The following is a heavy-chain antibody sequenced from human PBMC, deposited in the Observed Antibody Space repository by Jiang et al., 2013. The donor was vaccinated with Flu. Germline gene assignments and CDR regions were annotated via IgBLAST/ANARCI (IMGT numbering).Heavy chain of an antibody. Sequence: AEVKKPGASVKVSCKTSGYTFTSHGINWVRQAPGQGLEWMGWISLYNGNTNYPQKFQGRVTLTTDTSTSTAYMELRSLRSDDTAVYYCARVSGGAPVYYFDYWGQGALVHRLL. J-gene: IGHJ4*02. D-gene: IGHD2-8*02. V-gene: IGHV1-18*01. CDR2: ISLYNGNT. CDR3: ARVSGGAPVYYFDY. CDR1: GYTFTSHG.